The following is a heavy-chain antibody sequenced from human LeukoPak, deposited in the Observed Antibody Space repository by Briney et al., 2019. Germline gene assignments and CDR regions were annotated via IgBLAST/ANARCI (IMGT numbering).Heavy chain of an antibody. D-gene: IGHD4-17*01. J-gene: IGHJ4*02. Sequence: GGSLRLSCAASGFTFSSYSMNWVRQAPGKGLEWVSSISSSSSYIYYADSVKGRFTISRDNAKNSLYLQMNSLRAEDTAVYYCAREPYGDYVVPDYWGQGTLVTVSS. CDR1: GFTFSSYS. CDR2: ISSSSSYI. V-gene: IGHV3-21*01. CDR3: AREPYGDYVVPDY.